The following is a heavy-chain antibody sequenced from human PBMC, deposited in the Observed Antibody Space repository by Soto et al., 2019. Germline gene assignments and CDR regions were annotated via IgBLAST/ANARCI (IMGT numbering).Heavy chain of an antibody. V-gene: IGHV1-3*01. J-gene: IGHJ5*02. CDR1: GYTFTRYT. CDR3: ARGIATGQLDP. D-gene: IGHD2-15*01. CDR2: INPDNGNT. Sequence: GASVKVSCKASGYTFTRYTMNWVRQAPGQRLEWMGWINPDNGNTKSLQKFQDRVIITRDTSASTAYMDLSSLRSEGTAVYYCARGIATGQLDPWGQGTLVTVSS.